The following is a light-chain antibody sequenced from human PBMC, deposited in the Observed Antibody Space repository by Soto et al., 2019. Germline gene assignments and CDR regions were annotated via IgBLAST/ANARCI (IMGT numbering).Light chain of an antibody. V-gene: IGLV2-14*01. Sequence: QSALTQPASVSGSPGQSITISCAGTSSNVGGYKSVSWYQQHPGKAPKLMIYDVSERPSGVSNRFSGSKSGNTASLTISGLPAEDEADYYCSSYTSSTNTPVIFGGGTKVTVL. CDR3: SSYTSSTNTPVI. CDR1: SSNVGGYKS. CDR2: DVS. J-gene: IGLJ2*01.